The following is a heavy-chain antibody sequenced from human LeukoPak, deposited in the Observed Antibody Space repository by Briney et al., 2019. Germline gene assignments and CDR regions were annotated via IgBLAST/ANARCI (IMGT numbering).Heavy chain of an antibody. J-gene: IGHJ5*02. CDR1: GGSFSGYY. D-gene: IGHD5-24*01. CDR3: AREERWLQYNWFDP. CDR2: IYYSGST. Sequence: SETLSLTCAVYGGSFSGYYWSWIRQPPGKGLEWIGYIYYSGSTNYNPSLKSRVTISVDTSKNQFSLKLSSVTAADTAVYYCAREERWLQYNWFDPWGQGTLVTVSS. V-gene: IGHV4-59*01.